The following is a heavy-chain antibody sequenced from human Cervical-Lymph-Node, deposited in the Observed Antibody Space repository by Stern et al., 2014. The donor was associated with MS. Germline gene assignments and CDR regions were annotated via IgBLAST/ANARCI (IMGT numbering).Heavy chain of an antibody. CDR3: ARLYGSAFDY. CDR2: IYYSGST. V-gene: IGHV4-39*01. Sequence: VQLVESGPGLVKPSETLSLTCTVSGGSISSSNYYWGWIRQPPGKGLEWIGNIYYSGSTYYNPSLKSRVTISVDTSKNQFSRRLTPVTAADTAVYFCARLYGSAFDYWGQGSLVTVSS. J-gene: IGHJ4*02. D-gene: IGHD3-10*01. CDR1: GGSISSSNYY.